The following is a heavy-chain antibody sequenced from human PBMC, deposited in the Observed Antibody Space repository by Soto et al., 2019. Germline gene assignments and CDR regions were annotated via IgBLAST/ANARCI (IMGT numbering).Heavy chain of an antibody. CDR3: ARLGRDGYNFRAFDI. D-gene: IGHD5-12*01. CDR1: GYTFTSYY. V-gene: IGHV1-69*13. J-gene: IGHJ3*02. CDR2: IIPIFGTA. Sequence: SVKVSCKASGYTFTSYYMHWVRQAPGQGLEWMGGIIPIFGTANYAQKFQGRVTITADESTSTAYMELSSLRSEDTAVYYCARLGRDGYNFRAFDIWGQGTMVTVSS.